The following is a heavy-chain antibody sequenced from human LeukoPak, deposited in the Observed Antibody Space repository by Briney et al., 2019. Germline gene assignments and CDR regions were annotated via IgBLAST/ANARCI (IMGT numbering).Heavy chain of an antibody. J-gene: IGHJ4*02. D-gene: IGHD3-3*01. V-gene: IGHV3-7*03. Sequence: PGGSLRLSCAASGYSFSSYVMTWVRQAPGKGLEWVANIKQDGSEKYYVDSVEGRFTISRDNSKNTLYLQMNSLRAEDTAVYYCAKKIFGVTSNSIDYWSQGTLVTVSS. CDR3: AKKIFGVTSNSIDY. CDR1: GYSFSSYV. CDR2: IKQDGSEK.